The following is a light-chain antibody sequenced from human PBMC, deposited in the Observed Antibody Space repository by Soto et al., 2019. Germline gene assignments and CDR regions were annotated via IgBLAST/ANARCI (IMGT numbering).Light chain of an antibody. CDR1: QSVLYSSNNKNY. J-gene: IGKJ5*01. CDR3: QHYSSAPLT. Sequence: DIVMTQSPDSLAVFLGERATINCKSSQSVLYSSNNKNYLAWYQQKPGQPPKLLIYWASTREFGVSDRFSGSGSVTDFALTVSRLQAEDVAFYCGQHYSSAPLTFGQGTRLQIK. CDR2: WAS. V-gene: IGKV4-1*01.